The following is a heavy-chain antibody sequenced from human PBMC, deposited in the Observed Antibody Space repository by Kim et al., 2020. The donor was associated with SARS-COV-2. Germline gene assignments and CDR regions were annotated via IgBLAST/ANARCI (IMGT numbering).Heavy chain of an antibody. J-gene: IGHJ5*02. Sequence: ASVKVSCKASGYTFTGYYMHWVRQAPGQGLEWMGWINPNSGGTNYAQKFQGRVTMTRDTSISTAYMELSRLRSDDTAVYYCARDPGILWFGELYNWFDPWGQGTLVTVSS. CDR3: ARDPGILWFGELYNWFDP. D-gene: IGHD3-10*01. CDR2: INPNSGGT. V-gene: IGHV1-2*02. CDR1: GYTFTGYY.